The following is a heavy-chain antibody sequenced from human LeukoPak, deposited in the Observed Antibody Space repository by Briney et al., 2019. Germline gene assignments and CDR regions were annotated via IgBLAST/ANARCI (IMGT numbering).Heavy chain of an antibody. J-gene: IGHJ5*02. D-gene: IGHD6-13*01. CDR2: ISAYNGNT. CDR1: GYTFTSYG. V-gene: IGHV1-18*01. CDR3: ARDGYSSSWYENWFDP. Sequence: ASVKVSCTASGYTFTSYGISWVRQAPGQGLEWMGWISAYNGNTNYAQKLQGRVTMTTDTSTSTAYMELRSLRSDDTAVYYCARDGYSSSWYENWFDPWGQGTLVTVFS.